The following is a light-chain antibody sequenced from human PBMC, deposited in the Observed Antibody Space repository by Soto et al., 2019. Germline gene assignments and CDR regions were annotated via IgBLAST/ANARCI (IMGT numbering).Light chain of an antibody. CDR2: DAS. CDR1: QDISNY. V-gene: IGKV1-33*01. Sequence: IQMTQSPSSLSSSVGDRVTITCQASQDISNYLNWYQQKPGKAPKLLIYDASNLETGVPSRFSGSGSGTDFTFTVSSLQPEDIATYYCQQYDNLPRWTFGQGTKVDIK. J-gene: IGKJ1*01. CDR3: QQYDNLPRWT.